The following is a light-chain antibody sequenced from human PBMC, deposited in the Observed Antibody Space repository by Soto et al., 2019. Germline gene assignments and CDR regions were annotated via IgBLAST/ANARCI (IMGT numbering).Light chain of an antibody. V-gene: IGLV1-36*01. CDR1: SSNTGSNA. Sequence: PPGVSLAPSQRVTISCSGSSSNTGSNAVNCYQQFPGRAPNLLIYYDDLLASGVSARFSGSKSGTSASLAISGLQSEDEADYYCAACADSTKSHVFGTGTKVTVV. J-gene: IGLJ1*01. CDR3: AACADSTKSHV. CDR2: YDD.